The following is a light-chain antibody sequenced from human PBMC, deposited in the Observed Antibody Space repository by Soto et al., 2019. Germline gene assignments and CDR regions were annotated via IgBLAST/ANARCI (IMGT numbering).Light chain of an antibody. Sequence: QSVLTQPPSVSAAPGLKVTISCSGSSSNIGNNYVSWYQQFPGTAPKVIIFANDERPSGTPDRFSGSKSGTSATLVITELQTGDEADYYCGTWDSTLSSDVFGGGTKLTVL. CDR3: GTWDSTLSSDV. J-gene: IGLJ3*02. CDR2: AND. CDR1: SSNIGNNY. V-gene: IGLV1-51*01.